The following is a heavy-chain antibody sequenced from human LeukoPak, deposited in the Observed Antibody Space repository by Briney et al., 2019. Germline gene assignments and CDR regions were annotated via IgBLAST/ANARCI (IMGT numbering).Heavy chain of an antibody. J-gene: IGHJ5*02. CDR2: IYYSGST. D-gene: IGHD3-22*01. V-gene: IGHV4-59*01. Sequence: SETLSLTCTVSGGSISSYYWSWIRQPPGKGLEWIGYIYYSGSTNYNPSLKSRVTISVDTSKNQFSLKLSSVTAADMAVYYCARTGLGDSSGYYYTFDPWGQGTLVTVSS. CDR1: GGSISSYY. CDR3: ARTGLGDSSGYYYTFDP.